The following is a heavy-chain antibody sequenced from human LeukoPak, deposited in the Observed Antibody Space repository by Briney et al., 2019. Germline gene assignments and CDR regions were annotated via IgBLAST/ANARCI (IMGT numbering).Heavy chain of an antibody. J-gene: IGHJ3*02. D-gene: IGHD3-22*01. Sequence: GGSLRLSCAASGFTFSSYAMSWVRQAPGKGLEWVSAISGSGGSTYYADSVKGRFTISRDNSQNMLYLQMNSLRAEDTAVYYCASPPWDDYYDSSGYYFGYAFDIWGQGTMVTVSS. V-gene: IGHV3-23*01. CDR2: ISGSGGST. CDR1: GFTFSSYA. CDR3: ASPPWDDYYDSSGYYFGYAFDI.